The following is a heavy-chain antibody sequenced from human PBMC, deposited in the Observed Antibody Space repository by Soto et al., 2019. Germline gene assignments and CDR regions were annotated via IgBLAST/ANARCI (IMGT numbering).Heavy chain of an antibody. Sequence: QVQLVQSGAEVKKPGASVKVSCKASGYTFTSYAMHWVRQAPGQRLEWMGWINAGNGNTKYSQKFQGRVTITRDTSASTAYMELSSRRSEDTAVYYCARGVGLYSNYDYWGQGTLVTVSS. CDR1: GYTFTSYA. J-gene: IGHJ4*02. CDR2: INAGNGNT. CDR3: ARGVGLYSNYDY. V-gene: IGHV1-3*01. D-gene: IGHD2-2*02.